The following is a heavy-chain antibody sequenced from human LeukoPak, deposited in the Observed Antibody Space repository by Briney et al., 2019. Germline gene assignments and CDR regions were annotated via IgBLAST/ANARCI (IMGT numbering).Heavy chain of an antibody. CDR2: IYTSGST. CDR3: ARETYDSSGYLGLQ. J-gene: IGHJ4*02. Sequence: PSETLSLTCAVYGGSFSGYYWSWIRQPAGKGLEWIGRIYTSGSTNYNPSLKSRVTMSVDTSKNQFSLKLSSVTAADTAVYYCARETYDSSGYLGLQWGQGTLVTVSS. V-gene: IGHV4-4*07. CDR1: GGSFSGYY. D-gene: IGHD3-22*01.